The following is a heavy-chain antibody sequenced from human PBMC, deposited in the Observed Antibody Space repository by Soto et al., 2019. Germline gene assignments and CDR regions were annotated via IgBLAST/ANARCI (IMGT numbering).Heavy chain of an antibody. CDR3: ARQPEIVVVPAADLDY. V-gene: IGHV3-30-3*01. Sequence: GGSLRLSCAASGFTFSSYAMHWVRQAPGKGLEWVAVISYDGSNKYYADSVKGRFTISRDNSKNTLYLQMNSLRAEDTAVYYCARQPEIVVVPAADLDYWGQGTLVTVSS. J-gene: IGHJ4*02. CDR1: GFTFSSYA. D-gene: IGHD2-2*01. CDR2: ISYDGSNK.